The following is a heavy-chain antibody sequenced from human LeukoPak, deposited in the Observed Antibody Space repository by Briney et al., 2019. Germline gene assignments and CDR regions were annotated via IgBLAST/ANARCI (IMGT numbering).Heavy chain of an antibody. D-gene: IGHD3-10*01. Sequence: GRSLRLSCAAPGFTFSSYAMHWVRQAPGKGREWVAVISYDGSNKYYAASVKGRFTISRDNSKNTLYLQMNSLRAEDTAVYYCAREDYGSFDPWGQGTLVTVSS. J-gene: IGHJ5*02. CDR2: ISYDGSNK. CDR1: GFTFSSYA. CDR3: AREDYGSFDP. V-gene: IGHV3-30-3*01.